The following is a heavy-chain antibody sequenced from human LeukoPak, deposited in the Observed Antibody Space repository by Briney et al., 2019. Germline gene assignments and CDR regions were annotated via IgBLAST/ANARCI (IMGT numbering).Heavy chain of an antibody. J-gene: IGHJ4*02. CDR3: ARVLESEMATIGATDY. D-gene: IGHD5-24*01. CDR2: ISSSSNYI. Sequence: GGSLRLSCAASGFTFSSSPMSWVRQAPGKGLEWVSSISSSSNYIYYADSLKGRFTISRDNAKNSLYLQMNSLRAEDTAVYYCARVLESEMATIGATDYWGQGTLVTVSS. V-gene: IGHV3-21*01. CDR1: GFTFSSSP.